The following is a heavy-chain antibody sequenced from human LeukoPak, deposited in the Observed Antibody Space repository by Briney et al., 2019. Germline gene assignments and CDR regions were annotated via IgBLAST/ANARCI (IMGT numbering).Heavy chain of an antibody. CDR3: AREGGGPYYYYYMDV. J-gene: IGHJ6*03. Sequence: SETLSLTCTVSGGSISGYYWSWIRQPPGKGLEWIGEIYYSGATKYNPSLKSRVTISVDTSKNQFSLKLSSVTAADTAVYYCAREGGGPYYYYYMDVWGKGTTVTVSS. CDR1: GGSISGYY. D-gene: IGHD1-26*01. V-gene: IGHV4-59*01. CDR2: IYYSGAT.